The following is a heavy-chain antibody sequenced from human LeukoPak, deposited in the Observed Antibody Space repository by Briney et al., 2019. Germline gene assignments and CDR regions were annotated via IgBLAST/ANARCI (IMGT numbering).Heavy chain of an antibody. V-gene: IGHV3-30*02. CDR1: GFTFNAYG. CDR2: IRYDGINK. Sequence: GESLRLSCAASGFTFNAYGMHWVRQAPGKGLEWVAFIRYDGINKDYADSVKGRFTFSRDSSKNTLYLQMSSLRTEDTAVYYCAKDMGSHGSGSYYAFDIWGQGTMVAVSS. J-gene: IGHJ3*02. D-gene: IGHD3-10*01. CDR3: AKDMGSHGSGSYYAFDI.